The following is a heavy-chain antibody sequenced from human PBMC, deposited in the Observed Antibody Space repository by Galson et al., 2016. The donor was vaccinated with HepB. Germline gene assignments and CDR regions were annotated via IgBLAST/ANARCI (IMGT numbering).Heavy chain of an antibody. CDR2: MNPNSANT. Sequence: SVKVSCKASGYTFSSYYITWVRQATGQGPEWMGWMNPNSANTGYAQHFQGRGTMTSDSAISTAYMELRSLRSEDTAVSYCSRAVRGSSLSDPWGQGTLVTVSS. CDR3: SRAVRGSSLSDP. V-gene: IGHV1-8*01. J-gene: IGHJ5*02. CDR1: GYTFSSYY.